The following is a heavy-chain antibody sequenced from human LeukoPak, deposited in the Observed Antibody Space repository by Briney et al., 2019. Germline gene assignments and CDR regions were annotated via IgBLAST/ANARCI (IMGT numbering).Heavy chain of an antibody. V-gene: IGHV3-30-3*01. Sequence: GGSLRLSCAASGFTFTNYAMHWVRQAPGKGLEWVAVISVDGSNKFYAGSVRGRCTISRDNSKNTMSLQMDSLRGEDTAVYYCARDPRTSSTSRNYFESWGQGTLITVSS. D-gene: IGHD6-13*01. CDR3: ARDPRTSSTSRNYFES. J-gene: IGHJ4*02. CDR2: ISVDGSNK. CDR1: GFTFTNYA.